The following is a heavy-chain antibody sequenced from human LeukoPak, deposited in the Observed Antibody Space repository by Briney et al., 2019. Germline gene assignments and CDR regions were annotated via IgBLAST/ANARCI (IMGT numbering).Heavy chain of an antibody. CDR2: ISWNSGSI. CDR1: GLTFDDYA. CDR3: AKDSGGGSSDSYYYYGMDV. Sequence: PGRSLRLSCAASGLTFDDYAMHWVRQAPGKGLEWVSGISWNSGSIGYADSVKGRFTISRDNAKNSLYLQMNSLRAEDTALYYCAKDSGGGSSDSYYYYGMDVWGQGTTVTVSS. J-gene: IGHJ6*02. V-gene: IGHV3-9*01. D-gene: IGHD6-6*01.